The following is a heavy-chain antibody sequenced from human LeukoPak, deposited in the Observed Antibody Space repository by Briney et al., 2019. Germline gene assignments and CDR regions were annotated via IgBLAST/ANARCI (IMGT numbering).Heavy chain of an antibody. CDR3: AKDYGAYYDFWSGHFDY. CDR2: ISYDGSNK. V-gene: IGHV3-30*18. D-gene: IGHD3-3*01. J-gene: IGHJ4*02. Sequence: GGSLRLSCAASGFTFSSYGMHWVRQAPGKGLEWVAVISYDGSNKYYADSVKGRFTISRDNSKNTLYLQMNSLRTEDTALYYCAKDYGAYYDFWSGHFDYWGQGTLVTVSS. CDR1: GFTFSSYG.